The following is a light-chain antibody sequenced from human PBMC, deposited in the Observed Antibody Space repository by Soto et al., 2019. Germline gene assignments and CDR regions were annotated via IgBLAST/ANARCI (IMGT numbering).Light chain of an antibody. CDR3: QQYGSSPHT. Sequence: EIVLTHSPGTLSLSPGERATLSCRASQSVSSNYLAWYQQKPGQAPRLLLYGASSRATGIPDRFSGSGSGTDFALTISRLEPEDFAVYYCQQYGSSPHTFGQGTKVDI. V-gene: IGKV3-20*01. CDR1: QSVSSNY. CDR2: GAS. J-gene: IGKJ1*01.